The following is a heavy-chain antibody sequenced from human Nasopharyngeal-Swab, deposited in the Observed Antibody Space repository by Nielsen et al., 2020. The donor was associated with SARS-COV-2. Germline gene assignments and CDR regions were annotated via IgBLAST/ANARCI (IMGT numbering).Heavy chain of an antibody. CDR1: GFTFSNAW. V-gene: IGHV3-21*01. CDR3: ARIAGRGSIYYYYMDV. CDR2: ISGSGSYV. J-gene: IGHJ6*03. D-gene: IGHD1-26*01. Sequence: GGSLRLSCAASGFTFSNAWMIWVRQVPGEGLEWVSSISGSGSYVYYADSVKGRFTISKDSAKNSLYLQMNSLRADDTAVYFCARIAGRGSIYYYYMDVWGTGTTVTVSS.